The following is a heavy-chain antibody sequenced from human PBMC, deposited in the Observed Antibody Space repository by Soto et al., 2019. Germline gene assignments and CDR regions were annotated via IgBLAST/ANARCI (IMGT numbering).Heavy chain of an antibody. CDR3: ARDLGGSRDS. CDR2: INPNNDGT. D-gene: IGHD1-26*01. V-gene: IGHV1-2*02. Sequence: QVQLVKSGAEVKKPGASVKVSCKASGYTITRHWMHWVRQAPGQGLEWMGWINPNNDGTTYGEKFQGRVTMTRDTSTSTAYMELSRLRSDDTAVYYCARDLGGSRDSWGQGTLVTVSS. CDR1: GYTITRHW. J-gene: IGHJ4*02.